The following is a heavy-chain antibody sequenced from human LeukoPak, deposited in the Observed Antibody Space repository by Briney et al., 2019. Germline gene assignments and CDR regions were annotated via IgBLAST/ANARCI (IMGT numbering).Heavy chain of an antibody. Sequence: PSETLSLTCAVSGGSISSNNWWGWVRPPPGKGLEWIGEIYHSGSPNYNPSLKSRVTISVDKSRNHFSLNLSSVTAADTAVYYCARVNINNWHSYDYWGQGTLVTVSS. V-gene: IGHV4-4*02. J-gene: IGHJ4*02. D-gene: IGHD1-1*01. CDR3: ARVNINNWHSYDY. CDR2: IYHSGSP. CDR1: GGSISSNNW.